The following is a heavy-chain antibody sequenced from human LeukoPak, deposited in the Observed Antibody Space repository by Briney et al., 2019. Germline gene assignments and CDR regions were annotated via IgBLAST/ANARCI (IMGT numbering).Heavy chain of an antibody. CDR2: INPSGGST. CDR1: GYTFTSYY. D-gene: IGHD5-24*01. Sequence: ASVKVSCKASGYTFTSYYMHWWRQAPGQGLEWRGKINPSGGSTSYEQKFQGRVTMTRDMSTSTVYMELSSLRSEDTAVYYCARELRGDIVDPWLQFRRGVIDYWGQGTLVTVSS. V-gene: IGHV1-46*01. J-gene: IGHJ4*02. CDR3: ARELRGDIVDPWLQFRRGVIDY.